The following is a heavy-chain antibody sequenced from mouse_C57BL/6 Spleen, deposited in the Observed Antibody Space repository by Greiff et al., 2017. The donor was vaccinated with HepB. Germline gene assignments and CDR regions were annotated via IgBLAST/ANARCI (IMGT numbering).Heavy chain of an antibody. CDR3: ASGPDYYCSSLAY. V-gene: IGHV1-81*01. D-gene: IGHD1-1*01. CDR1: GYTFTSYG. CDR2: IYPRSGNT. Sequence: VQLQQSGAELARPGASVKLSCKASGYTFTSYGISWVKQRTGQGLEWIGEIYPRSGNTYYNEKFKGKATLTADKSSSTAYMELRSLTSEDSAVYFCASGPDYYCSSLAYWGQGTLVTVSA. J-gene: IGHJ3*01.